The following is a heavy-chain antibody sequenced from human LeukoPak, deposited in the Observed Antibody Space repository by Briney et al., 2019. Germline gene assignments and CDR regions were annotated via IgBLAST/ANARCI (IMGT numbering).Heavy chain of an antibody. D-gene: IGHD3-3*01. V-gene: IGHV3-23*01. Sequence: GGSLRLSCAASGFTFSNYAMNWVRQAPGKGLEGVSGISGSDTSTYYTDSVRGRFTISRDTSKNTLYLQMNSLRAEDTAVYYFAKEGYDFWSTYSRTHFDYWGQGTLVTVSS. J-gene: IGHJ4*02. CDR3: AKEGYDFWSTYSRTHFDY. CDR2: ISGSDTST. CDR1: GFTFSNYA.